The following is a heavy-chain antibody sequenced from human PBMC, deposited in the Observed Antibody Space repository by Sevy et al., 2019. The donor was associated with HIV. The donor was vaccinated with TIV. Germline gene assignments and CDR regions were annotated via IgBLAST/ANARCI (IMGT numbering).Heavy chain of an antibody. CDR1: GFTFSSYA. CDR2: ISGSGGST. J-gene: IGHJ4*02. Sequence: GGSLRLSCAASGFTFSSYAMSWVRQAPGKGLEWVSAISGSGGSTCYADSVKGRFTISRDNSKNTLYLQMNSLRAEDTAVYYCARLTYSSGYCVDYWGQGTLVTVSS. D-gene: IGHD3-22*01. CDR3: ARLTYSSGYCVDY. V-gene: IGHV3-23*01.